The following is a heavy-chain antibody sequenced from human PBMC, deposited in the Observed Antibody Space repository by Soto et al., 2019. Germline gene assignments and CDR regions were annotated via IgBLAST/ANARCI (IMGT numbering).Heavy chain of an antibody. D-gene: IGHD3-3*01. V-gene: IGHV5-10-1*01. J-gene: IGHJ6*02. CDR2: IDPSDSYT. CDR3: ARSGYDFWSGYYTYYYYGMDV. CDR1: GYSFTSYW. Sequence: XDSLKLSCKGSGYSFTSYWISWVLQMPGKGLEWMGRIDPSDSYTNYSPSFQGHVTISADKSISTAYLQWSSLKASDTAMYYCARSGYDFWSGYYTYYYYGMDVWGQGTTVTVSS.